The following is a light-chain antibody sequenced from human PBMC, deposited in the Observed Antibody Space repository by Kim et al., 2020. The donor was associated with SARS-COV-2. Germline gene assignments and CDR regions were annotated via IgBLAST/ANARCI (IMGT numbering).Light chain of an antibody. V-gene: IGKV1-6*01. CDR1: QVIRSD. J-gene: IGKJ3*01. Sequence: ASVGDRVTIPGRASQVIRSDLGWYQQKPGKAPKLLIYSASTLQTGVPSRFSGSGSGTDFTLTISSLQPEDLATYYCLQDYNYPFTFGPGTKVDIK. CDR2: SAS. CDR3: LQDYNYPFT.